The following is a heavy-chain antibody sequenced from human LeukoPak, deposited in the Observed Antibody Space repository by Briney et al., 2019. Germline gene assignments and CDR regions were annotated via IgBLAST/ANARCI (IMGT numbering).Heavy chain of an antibody. Sequence: PGGSLRLHCAASGFTFSSYSMNWVRQAPGKGLEWVSSISSSSSYIYYADSVKGRFTISRDNAKNSLYLQMNSLRAEDTAVYYCARDGIVVVPAAHYYYGMDLWGQGTTVTVSS. V-gene: IGHV3-21*01. CDR3: ARDGIVVVPAAHYYYGMDL. J-gene: IGHJ6*02. CDR2: ISSSSSYI. D-gene: IGHD2-2*01. CDR1: GFTFSSYS.